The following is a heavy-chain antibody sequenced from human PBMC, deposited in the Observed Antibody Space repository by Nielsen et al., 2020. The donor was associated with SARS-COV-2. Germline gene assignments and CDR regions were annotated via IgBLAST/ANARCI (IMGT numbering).Heavy chain of an antibody. CDR3: ASLTLVVVVAATFDY. Sequence: SETLSLTCTVSGGSISSSSYYWGWIRQPPGKGLEWIGSIYYSGSTYYNPSLKSRVTISVDTSKNQFSLKLSSVTAADTAVYYCASLTLVVVVAATFDYWGQGTLVTVSS. CDR1: GGSISSSSYY. V-gene: IGHV4-39*01. J-gene: IGHJ4*02. D-gene: IGHD2-15*01. CDR2: IYYSGST.